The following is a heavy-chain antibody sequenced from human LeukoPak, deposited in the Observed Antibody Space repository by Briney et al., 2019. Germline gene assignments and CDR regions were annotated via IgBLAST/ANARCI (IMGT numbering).Heavy chain of an antibody. CDR2: INPSGGST. D-gene: IGHD5-18*01. J-gene: IGHJ4*02. CDR3: ARVRGDTAMAGWVVRPYYFDY. CDR1: GYTFTSYY. Sequence: ASVTVSCKASGYTFTSYYMHWVRQAPGQGLEWMGIINPSGGSTSYAQKFQGRVTMTRDMSTSTVYMELRSLRSDDTAVYYCARVRGDTAMAGWVVRPYYFDYWGQGTLVTVSS. V-gene: IGHV1-46*01.